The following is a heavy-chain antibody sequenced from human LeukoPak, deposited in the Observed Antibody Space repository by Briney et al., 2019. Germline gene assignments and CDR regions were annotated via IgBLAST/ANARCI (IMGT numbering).Heavy chain of an antibody. CDR3: ARALAITENDY. CDR1: GYTFISYD. Sequence: ASVNVSCKASGYTFISYDINWVRQATGQGLEWMGWKNPNSGNTGYAQKFQGRVTMTRNTSISTAYMELSSLRSEDTAVYYCARALAITENDYWGQGTLVTVSS. V-gene: IGHV1-8*01. CDR2: KNPNSGNT. D-gene: IGHD1-20*01. J-gene: IGHJ4*02.